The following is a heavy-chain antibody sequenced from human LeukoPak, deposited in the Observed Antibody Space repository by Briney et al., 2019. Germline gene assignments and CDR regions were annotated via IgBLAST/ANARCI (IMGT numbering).Heavy chain of an antibody. CDR1: XXTFTSYD. CDR3: ARGRTAHTYYDSSGDCDY. CDR2: MNPNSGNR. V-gene: IGHV1-8*01. J-gene: IGHJ4*02. Sequence: ASVKXXXXXSXXTFTSYDIXWVRQATGQGLEXXGXMNPNSGNRGYAQKFQGRVTMTRNTSISTDYMEMSRLRYEETAVYYCARGRTAHTYYDSSGDCDYWGQGTLVTVSS. D-gene: IGHD3-22*01.